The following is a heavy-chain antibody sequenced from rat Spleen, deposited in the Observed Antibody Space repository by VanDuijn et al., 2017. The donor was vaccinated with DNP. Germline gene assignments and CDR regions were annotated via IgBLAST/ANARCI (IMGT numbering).Heavy chain of an antibody. V-gene: IGHV5-22*01. J-gene: IGHJ3*01. Sequence: EVQLVESGGGLVQPGRSLKLSCAASGFTFSAYYMAWVRQAPAKGLEWVAYIGSAAYAPYYGDSVKGRFTISRDNAKSTLYLQMNSLRSEDMATYYCARPKYYSGGGFAYWGQGTLVTVSS. D-gene: IGHD1-1*01. CDR3: ARPKYYSGGGFAY. CDR1: GFTFSAYY. CDR2: IGSAAYAP.